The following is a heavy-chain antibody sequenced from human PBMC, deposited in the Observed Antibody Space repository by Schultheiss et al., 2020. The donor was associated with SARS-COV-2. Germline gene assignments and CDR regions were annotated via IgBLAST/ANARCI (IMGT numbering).Heavy chain of an antibody. V-gene: IGHV1-69*13. CDR1: GGTFSSYA. CDR2: IIPIFGTA. D-gene: IGHD3-16*01. Sequence: SVKVSCKASGGTFSSYAISWVRQAPGQGLEWMGGIIPIFGTANYAQKFQGRVTITADESTSTAYMELSRLRSDDTAVYYCARARNDYVWGRGFDPWGQGTLVTVSS. CDR3: ARARNDYVWGRGFDP. J-gene: IGHJ5*02.